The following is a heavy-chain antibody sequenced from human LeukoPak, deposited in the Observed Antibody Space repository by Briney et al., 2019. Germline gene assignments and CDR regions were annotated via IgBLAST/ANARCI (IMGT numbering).Heavy chain of an antibody. Sequence: SETLSLTCTVSGGSISSYYWSWIRQPGGKGLKWIAYMYYSGSTNYNPSLKSRVTISVDTSKNQFSLKLSSVTAADTAVYYCARDDGYNFWYFDYWGQGTLVTVSS. J-gene: IGHJ4*02. V-gene: IGHV4-59*01. CDR1: GGSISSYY. D-gene: IGHD5-24*01. CDR3: ARDDGYNFWYFDY. CDR2: MYYSGST.